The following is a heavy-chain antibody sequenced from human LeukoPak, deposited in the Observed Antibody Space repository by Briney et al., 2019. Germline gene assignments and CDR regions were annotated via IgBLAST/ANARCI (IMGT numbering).Heavy chain of an antibody. D-gene: IGHD2-2*01. Sequence: ASVKVSCKASGYTFTSFGISWVRQAPGQGLEWMGWISAYNGNTNYAQKLQGRVTMTTDTSTSTAYMELRSLRSDDTAVYYCARDPGPDIVVVPAASNWFDPWGQETLVTVSS. CDR3: ARDPGPDIVVVPAASNWFDP. CDR1: GYTFTSFG. CDR2: ISAYNGNT. V-gene: IGHV1-18*01. J-gene: IGHJ5*02.